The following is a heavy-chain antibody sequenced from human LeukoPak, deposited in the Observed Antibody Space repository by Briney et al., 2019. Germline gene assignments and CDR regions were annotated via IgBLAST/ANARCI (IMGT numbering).Heavy chain of an antibody. CDR2: INRDGSEK. V-gene: IGHV3-7*01. D-gene: IGHD3-10*01. CDR1: GFTFSSHW. Sequence: GGSLRLSCAATGFTFSSHWMSWVRHTPGKGLEWVANINRDGSEKNYVGSVKGRFTISRDNAKNSLYLQMDSLRAEDTAVYYCATKAAPSRANPFDYWGQGTLVTVSS. CDR3: ATKAAPSRANPFDY. J-gene: IGHJ4*02.